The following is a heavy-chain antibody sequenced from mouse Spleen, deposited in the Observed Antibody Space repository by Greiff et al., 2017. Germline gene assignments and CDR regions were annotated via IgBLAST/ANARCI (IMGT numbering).Heavy chain of an antibody. CDR2: IYPRDGST. CDR3: AREDSGAWFAY. CDR1: GYTFTSYD. J-gene: IGHJ3*01. D-gene: IGHD4-1*01. V-gene: IGHV1-85*01. Sequence: LVESGPELVKPGASVKLSCKASGYTFTSYDINWVKQRPGQGLEWIGWIYPRDGSTKYNEKFKGKATLTVDTSSSTAYMELHSLTSEDSAVYFCAREDSGAWFAYWGQGTLVTVSA.